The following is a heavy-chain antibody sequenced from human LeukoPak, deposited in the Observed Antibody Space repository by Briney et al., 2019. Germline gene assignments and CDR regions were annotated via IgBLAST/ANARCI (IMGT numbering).Heavy chain of an antibody. CDR1: GYTFTNYA. V-gene: IGHV1-3*03. D-gene: IGHD3-10*01. CDR2: INAGNGDT. J-gene: IGHJ4*02. Sequence: GASVKGSCKASGYTFTNYAMHWGRQAPGQRPEWMGWINAGNGDTKYSQEFQDRVTITRDTSASTAYMELSSLTSDDMAVYYCARDRGGSGDFDYWGQGTLVTVSS. CDR3: ARDRGGSGDFDY.